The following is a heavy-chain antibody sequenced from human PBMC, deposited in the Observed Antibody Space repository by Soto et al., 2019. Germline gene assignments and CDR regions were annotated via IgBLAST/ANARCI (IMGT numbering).Heavy chain of an antibody. Sequence: QIRLVQSGGEVRTPGASVKVSCKASGYTFSSYGITWVRQAPGQGLEWLGWINPSSGETNYAQKFQGRVTVTTDTSTTTGYMELRNLPFDDTAVYYCARDWYPRFDPWGQGTLVTVSS. J-gene: IGHJ5*02. D-gene: IGHD6-13*01. CDR3: ARDWYPRFDP. CDR1: GYTFSSYG. CDR2: INPSSGET. V-gene: IGHV1-18*01.